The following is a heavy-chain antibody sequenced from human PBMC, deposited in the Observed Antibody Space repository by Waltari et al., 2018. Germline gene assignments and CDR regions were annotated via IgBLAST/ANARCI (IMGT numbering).Heavy chain of an antibody. J-gene: IGHJ5*02. CDR2: VNHSETT. D-gene: IGHD6-13*01. CDR3: QQQLVRWFDP. Sequence: QMHLQQWGAGLLRPSETLSLTCTVYGGSIRDSYWSWIRQTPGKGLEWIGEVNHSETTPYNPSLESRVTVSIDTSKNQFFLTLRSVTAADTAVYYCQQQLVRWFDPWGQGTLVTVSS. CDR1: GGSIRDSY. V-gene: IGHV4-34*02.